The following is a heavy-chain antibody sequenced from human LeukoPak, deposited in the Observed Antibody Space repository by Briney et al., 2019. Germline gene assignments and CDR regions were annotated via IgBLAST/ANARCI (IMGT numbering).Heavy chain of an antibody. CDR1: GYTFTGYY. V-gene: IGHV1-2*02. J-gene: IGHJ4*02. D-gene: IGHD3-16*01. CDR3: AREVGGYFDY. CDR2: INPNSGGT. Sequence: ASVKVSCKASGYTFTGYYMHWVRQAPGQGLEWVGWINPNSGGTHYARNFQGRVTLTRDTSTSTVYMELSSLRSEDTAVYYCAREVGGYFDYWGQGTLVTVSS.